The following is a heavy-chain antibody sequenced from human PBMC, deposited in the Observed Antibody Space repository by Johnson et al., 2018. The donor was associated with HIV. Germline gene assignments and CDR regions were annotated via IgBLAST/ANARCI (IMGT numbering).Heavy chain of an antibody. V-gene: IGHV3-11*04. CDR3: ASVYYDILTGYYYDALDI. CDR1: GFTVSSNY. J-gene: IGHJ3*02. CDR2: ISGSGSYR. Sequence: QVQLVESGGGLIQPGGSLRLSCAASGFTVSSNYMSWVRQAPGKGLEWVSYISGSGSYRDYSDSVKGRFTISRDNAKNTLYLQMNSLRAEDTAVYYCASVYYDILTGYYYDALDIWGQGTMVTVSS. D-gene: IGHD3-9*01.